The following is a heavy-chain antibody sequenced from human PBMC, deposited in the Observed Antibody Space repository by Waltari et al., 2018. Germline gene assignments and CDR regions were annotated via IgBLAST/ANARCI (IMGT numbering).Heavy chain of an antibody. CDR1: GGSISSGAYY. CDR3: ARVRYTYYDFWSGYRAHAFDI. V-gene: IGHV4-30-4*08. CDR2: IYYSGST. J-gene: IGHJ3*02. D-gene: IGHD3-3*01. Sequence: QVQLQESGPGLVKPSQTLSLTCTVSGGSISSGAYYWSWIRQPPGKGLGWIGYIYYSGSTYYNPSLKSRVTISVDTSKNQFSLKLSSVTAADTAVYYCARVRYTYYDFWSGYRAHAFDIWGQGTMVTVSS.